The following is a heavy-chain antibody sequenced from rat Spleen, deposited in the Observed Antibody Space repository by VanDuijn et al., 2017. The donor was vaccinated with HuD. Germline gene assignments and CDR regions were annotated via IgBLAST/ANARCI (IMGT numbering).Heavy chain of an antibody. J-gene: IGHJ2*01. Sequence: QVQLKESGPGLVQPSQTLSLTCTVSGFSISSYHMNWVRQPPGKGLEWMGVTWIDGNTAYNSLLKSRLSINRDTSKSQVFLKMNSLQTEDTATYYCVRDRTGPFDYWGQGVMVTVSS. CDR2: TWIDGNT. V-gene: IGHV2-32*01. CDR3: VRDRTGPFDY. CDR1: GFSISSYH. D-gene: IGHD4-2*01.